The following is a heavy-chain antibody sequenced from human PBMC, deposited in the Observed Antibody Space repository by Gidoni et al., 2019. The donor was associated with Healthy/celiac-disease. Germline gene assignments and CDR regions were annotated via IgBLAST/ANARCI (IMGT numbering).Heavy chain of an antibody. Sequence: QVQPVQSGAEWKKPGSSVKVSCKASGGTFSSYAISWVRQAPGQGLEWMGGIIPIVGTTNYAQKFQGRVTITADESTSTAYMELSSLRSEDTAVYYCARASLSSGWYGGSYFDYWGQGTLVTVSS. V-gene: IGHV1-69*01. D-gene: IGHD6-19*01. CDR1: GGTFSSYA. CDR3: ARASLSSGWYGGSYFDY. CDR2: IIPIVGTT. J-gene: IGHJ4*02.